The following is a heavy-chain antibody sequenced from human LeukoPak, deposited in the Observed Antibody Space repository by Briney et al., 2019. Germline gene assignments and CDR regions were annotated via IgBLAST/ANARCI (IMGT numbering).Heavy chain of an antibody. V-gene: IGHV1-69*04. CDR1: GGTFSSYT. J-gene: IGHJ3*02. CDR3: ARDSLGAFDI. Sequence: GASVKVSCKASGGTFSSYTISWVRQAPGQGLEWMGRIIPILSIANYAQKFQGRVTITADKSTSTAYMELSSLRSEDTAVYYCARDSLGAFDIWGQGTMVTVSS. CDR2: IIPILSIA.